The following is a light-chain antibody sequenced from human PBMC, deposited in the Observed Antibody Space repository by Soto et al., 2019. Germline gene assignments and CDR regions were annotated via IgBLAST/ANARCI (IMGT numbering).Light chain of an antibody. CDR1: QSIGSN. J-gene: IGKJ1*01. CDR2: GAF. V-gene: IGKV3-15*01. Sequence: EIVMTQSPATLSVSPGERATLSCRASQSIGSNLAWYQQKPGQAPRLLIYGAFTRATGIPARFSGSGSGTEFTLTINSLQSEDFAVYYCQQPTNWTHTFGQGTKVDIK. CDR3: QQPTNWTHT.